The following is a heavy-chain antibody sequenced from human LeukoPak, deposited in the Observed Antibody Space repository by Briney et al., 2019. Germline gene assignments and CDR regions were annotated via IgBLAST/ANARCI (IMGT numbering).Heavy chain of an antibody. V-gene: IGHV3-33*06. Sequence: GGSLRLSCAASGFTFSSYGMHWVRQAPGKGLEWVAVIWYDGSNKYYADSVKGRFTISRDNSKNTLYLQMNSLRAEDTAVYYCAKPFLEHDINAFDIWGQGTMVTVSS. CDR3: AKPFLEHDINAFDI. J-gene: IGHJ3*02. CDR2: IWYDGSNK. D-gene: IGHD2/OR15-2a*01. CDR1: GFTFSSYG.